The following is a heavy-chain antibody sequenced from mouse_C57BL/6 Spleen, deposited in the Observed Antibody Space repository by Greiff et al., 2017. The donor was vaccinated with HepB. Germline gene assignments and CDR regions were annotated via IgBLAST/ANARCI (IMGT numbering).Heavy chain of an antibody. CDR1: GYSFTGYY. CDR2: INPSTGGT. J-gene: IGHJ3*01. CDR3: ARRKERTGTVAY. V-gene: IGHV1-42*01. Sequence: VQLKQSGPELVKPGASVKISCKASGYSFTGYYMNWVKQSPEKSLEWIGEINPSTGGTTYNQKFKAKATLTVDKSSSTAYMQLKSLTSEDSAVYYCARRKERTGTVAYWGQGTLVTVSA. D-gene: IGHD4-1*01.